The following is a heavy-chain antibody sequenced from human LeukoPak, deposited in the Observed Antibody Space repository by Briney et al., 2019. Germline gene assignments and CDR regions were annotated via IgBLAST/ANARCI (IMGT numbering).Heavy chain of an antibody. CDR2: IRQDENEK. CDR1: GFTFSSHW. CDR3: AREWDYDSSGYYPFF. V-gene: IGHV3-7*01. D-gene: IGHD3-22*01. Sequence: PGGSLRLSCAASGFTFSSHWMSWVRQALGKGLEWVANIRQDENEKYYVDSVKGRFTISRDNAKNSLYLQMNSLRAEDTAVYYCAREWDYDSSGYYPFFWGQGTLVTVSS. J-gene: IGHJ4*02.